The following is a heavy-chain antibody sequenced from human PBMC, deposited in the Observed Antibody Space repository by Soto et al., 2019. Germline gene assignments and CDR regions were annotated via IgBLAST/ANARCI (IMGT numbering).Heavy chain of an antibody. J-gene: IGHJ4*02. D-gene: IGHD2-15*01. Sequence: HPWGSLRLSCVASASSPDPFTMHWVRALPGNGLEWVAGLSWDRSTVASADAVQGRFTISRDHAKNSVDLLMDSLRPDDTALYFCAVSSPDIVVLPSSIYFTPWGPGTQVTVSS. CDR1: ASSPDPFT. CDR3: AVSSPDIVVLPSSIYFTP. CDR2: LSWDRSTV. V-gene: IGHV3-9*02.